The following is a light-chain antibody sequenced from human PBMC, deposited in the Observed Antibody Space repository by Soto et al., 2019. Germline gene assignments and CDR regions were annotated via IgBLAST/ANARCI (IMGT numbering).Light chain of an antibody. V-gene: IGLV2-8*01. CDR3: SSYAGSNDNYV. Sequence: QPVLTQPPSASGSPGQSVTISCTGTSSDVGDYNYVSWYQQHPGQAPKLMIYEVTKRPSGVPDRFSGSKSGNTASLTVSGLQAEDEADYYCSSYAGSNDNYVFGTGTKLTVL. CDR1: SSDVGDYNY. J-gene: IGLJ1*01. CDR2: EVT.